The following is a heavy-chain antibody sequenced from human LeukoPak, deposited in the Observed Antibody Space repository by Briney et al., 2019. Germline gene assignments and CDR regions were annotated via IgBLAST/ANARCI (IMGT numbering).Heavy chain of an antibody. Sequence: GGSLRLSCAASGFTFSDYGMSWVRQAPGKGLEWVSAISGSGGSTYYADSVKGRFTISRDNSKNTLYLQMSSLRAEDTAVYYCAKLTGYCSSTSCYSSAYDAFDIWGQGTMVTVSS. CDR3: AKLTGYCSSTSCYSSAYDAFDI. V-gene: IGHV3-23*01. CDR2: ISGSGGST. D-gene: IGHD2-2*03. CDR1: GFTFSDYG. J-gene: IGHJ3*02.